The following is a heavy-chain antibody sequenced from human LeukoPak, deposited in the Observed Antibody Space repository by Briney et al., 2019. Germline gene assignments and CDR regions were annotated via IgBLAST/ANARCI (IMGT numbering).Heavy chain of an antibody. CDR3: ARYSGNPASFEY. V-gene: IGHV3-7*01. D-gene: IGHD1-26*01. CDR1: GFIVSSYW. J-gene: IGHJ4*02. CDR2: IKQDGSEK. Sequence: GGSLRLSCAASGFIVSSYWMSWVRQASGKGLEWVANIKQDGSEKHYVDSVKGRFTISKDNAKNSLYLQMNSLRAEDTGVYYCARYSGNPASFEYWGQGTLVTVSS.